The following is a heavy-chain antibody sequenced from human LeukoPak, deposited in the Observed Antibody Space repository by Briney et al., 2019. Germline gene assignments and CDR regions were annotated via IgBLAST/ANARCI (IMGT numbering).Heavy chain of an antibody. CDR2: IIPIFGTA. V-gene: IGHV1-69*13. J-gene: IGHJ6*02. Sequence: GASVKVSCKASGGTFSSYANSWVRQAPGQGLEWMGGIIPIFGTANYAQKFQGRVTITADESTSTAYMELSSLRSEDTAVYYCASRLPPRDVVPAANDYGMDVWGQGTTVSVFS. CDR3: ASRLPPRDVVPAANDYGMDV. D-gene: IGHD2-2*01. CDR1: GGTFSSYA.